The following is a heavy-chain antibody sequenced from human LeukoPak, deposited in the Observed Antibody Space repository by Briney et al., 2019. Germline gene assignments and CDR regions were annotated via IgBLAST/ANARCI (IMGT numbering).Heavy chain of an antibody. CDR1: GFTFSSYA. D-gene: IGHD4-11*01. J-gene: IGHJ4*02. CDR3: AKLGWSSGHTTVTTGFDY. V-gene: IGHV3-23*01. CDR2: ISGSGGST. Sequence: GGSLRLSCAASGFTFSSYAMSWVRQAPGKGLEWVSAISGSGGSTYYADSVKGRFTISRDNSKNTLYLQMNSLRAEDTAVYYCAKLGWSSGHTTVTTGFDYWGQGTLVTVSS.